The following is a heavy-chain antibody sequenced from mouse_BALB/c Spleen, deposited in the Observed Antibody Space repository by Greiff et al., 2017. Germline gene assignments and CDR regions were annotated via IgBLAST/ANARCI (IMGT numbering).Heavy chain of an antibody. CDR3: ARRRDYYGMDY. CDR2: INPYNGDT. J-gene: IGHJ2*01. V-gene: IGHV1-20*02. Sequence: EVQLQQSGPELVKPGASVKISCKASGYSFTGYFMNWVMQSHGKSLEWIGRINPYNGDTFYNQKFKGKATLTVDKSSSTAHMELRSLASEDSAVYYCARRRDYYGMDYWGQGTTLTVSS. CDR1: GYSFTGYF. D-gene: IGHD1-1*01.